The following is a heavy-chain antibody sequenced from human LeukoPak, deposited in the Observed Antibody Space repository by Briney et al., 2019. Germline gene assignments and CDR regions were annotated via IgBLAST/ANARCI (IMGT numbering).Heavy chain of an antibody. V-gene: IGHV3-21*01. CDR2: IGSTSSSI. Sequence: GGSLRLSCVASGFTFSTYSMNWVRQAPGKGLEWVSSIGSTSSSIYYAASVKGRFTISRDNSKNTLYLQMNSLRAEDTAVYYCAKDKSSSSSLDYWGQGTLVTVSS. CDR1: GFTFSTYS. J-gene: IGHJ4*02. CDR3: AKDKSSSSSLDY. D-gene: IGHD6-6*01.